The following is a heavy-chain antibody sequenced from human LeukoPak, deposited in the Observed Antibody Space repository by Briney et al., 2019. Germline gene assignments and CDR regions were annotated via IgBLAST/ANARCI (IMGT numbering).Heavy chain of an antibody. D-gene: IGHD3-10*01. J-gene: IGHJ3*02. CDR1: GASVRSYY. Sequence: SETLSLTCTVSGASVRSYYWSWIRQPPGKGLELIAYNYYSGSANYNPSLESRVTISEDTSKNQLSLKLSSVTAADTAVYCCARSVHYFDAFDIWGQGTMVTVSS. CDR2: NYYSGSA. V-gene: IGHV4-59*02. CDR3: ARSVHYFDAFDI.